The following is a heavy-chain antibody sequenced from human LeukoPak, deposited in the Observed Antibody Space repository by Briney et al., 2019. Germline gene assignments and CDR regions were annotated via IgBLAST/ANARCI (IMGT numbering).Heavy chain of an antibody. D-gene: IGHD3-9*01. CDR3: ARDSSYDILTGYHQY. CDR1: GFTFSIYW. V-gene: IGHV3-7*01. Sequence: GGSLRLSCAASGFTFSIYWMSCVRQAPGKGLEWVANIKQDGSEKYYVDSVKGRFTISRDNAKNSLYLQMNSLRAEDTAVYYCARDSSYDILTGYHQYWGQGTLVTVSS. CDR2: IKQDGSEK. J-gene: IGHJ4*02.